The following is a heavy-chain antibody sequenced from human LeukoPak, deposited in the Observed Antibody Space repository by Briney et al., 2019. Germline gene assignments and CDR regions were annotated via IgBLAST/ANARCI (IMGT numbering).Heavy chain of an antibody. Sequence: SETLSLTCTLSGGSISSYYWSWIRQPPGKGLEWIGSIYHSGSTYYNPSLKSRVTISVDTSKNQFSLKLSSVTAADTAVYYCARTTSGYVGYWGQGTLVTVSS. CDR3: ARTTSGYVGY. J-gene: IGHJ4*02. CDR1: GGSISSYY. CDR2: IYHSGST. V-gene: IGHV4-59*08. D-gene: IGHD5-12*01.